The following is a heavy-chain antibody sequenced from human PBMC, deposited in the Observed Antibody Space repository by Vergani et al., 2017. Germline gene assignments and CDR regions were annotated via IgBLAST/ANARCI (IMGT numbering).Heavy chain of an antibody. CDR1: GLPVSGFAFNTYA. J-gene: IGHJ5*02. CDR2: SRNKARSYTT. D-gene: IGHD6-13*01. CDR3: ATLPLQTQQQVTS. Sequence: RLVQSGGGLAHPGGSLRLSCAASGLPVSGFAFNTYAMIWVRQAPGKGLEWVGRSRNKARSYTTEYSASVKGRFTISRDDSRNSLYLQMNSLKTEDTAVYYCATLPLQTQQQVTSWGQGTLVTVSS. V-gene: IGHV3-72*01.